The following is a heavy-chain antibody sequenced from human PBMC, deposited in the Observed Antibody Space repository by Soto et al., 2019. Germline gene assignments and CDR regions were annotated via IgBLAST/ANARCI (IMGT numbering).Heavy chain of an antibody. CDR1: GFIFSSYS. CDR3: ARDFTYYFDY. V-gene: IGHV3-48*01. J-gene: IGHJ4*02. Sequence: PGGSLRLSCAASGFIFSSYSMNWVRQAPGKGLEWVSYISTNSRTIYYADSVKGRFTISRDNAKNSLYLQMNSLRAEDTAVYYCARDFTYYFDYWGQGTPVTVSS. CDR2: ISTNSRTI.